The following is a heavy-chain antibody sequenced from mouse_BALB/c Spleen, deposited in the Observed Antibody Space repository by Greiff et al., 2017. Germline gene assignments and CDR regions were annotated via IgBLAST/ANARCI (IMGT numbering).Heavy chain of an antibody. D-gene: IGHD2-14*01. V-gene: IGHV5-17*02. CDR1: GFTFSSFG. CDR3: ARSNYRYLDY. CDR2: ISSGSSTI. Sequence: DVMLVESGGGLVQPGGSRKLSCAASGFTFSSFGMHWVRQAPEKGLEWVAYISSGSSTIYYADTVKGRFTISRDNPKNTLFLQMTSLRSEDTAMYYCARSNYRYLDYWGQGTTLTVSS. J-gene: IGHJ2*01.